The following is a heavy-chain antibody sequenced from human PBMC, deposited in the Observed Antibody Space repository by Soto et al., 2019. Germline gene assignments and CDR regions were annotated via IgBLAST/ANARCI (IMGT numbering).Heavy chain of an antibody. Sequence: QVQLVQSGADVKKPGASVKVSCKASGYTFTSYAMHWVRQAPGQRLEWMGWINAGNGNTKYSQKFQGRVTITRDTSASTAYMELSSLRSEDTAVYYCARPSRYGDYVGYWGQGTLVTVSS. V-gene: IGHV1-3*01. CDR2: INAGNGNT. CDR3: ARPSRYGDYVGY. CDR1: GYTFTSYA. J-gene: IGHJ4*02. D-gene: IGHD4-17*01.